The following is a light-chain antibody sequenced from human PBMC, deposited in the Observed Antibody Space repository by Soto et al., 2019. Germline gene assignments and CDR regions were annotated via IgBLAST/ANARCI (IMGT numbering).Light chain of an antibody. CDR3: QQYAESPLT. CDR1: QSVGRNY. V-gene: IGKV3-20*01. Sequence: EIVLTQSPGTLSLSPGERATLSCRASQSVGRNYLAWYQQKPGQAPRLLIHAASSRATGIPDTFSGSGSETDFTLIISRLEPEDFAVYYCQQYAESPLTFGGGTKVEIK. CDR2: AAS. J-gene: IGKJ4*01.